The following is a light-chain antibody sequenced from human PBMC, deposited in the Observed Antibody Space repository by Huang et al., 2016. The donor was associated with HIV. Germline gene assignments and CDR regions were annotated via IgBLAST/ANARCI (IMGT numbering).Light chain of an antibody. Sequence: EIVMTQSPAILSVSPGGRATLSCRASQSVSGNLAWYQQQPGPAPRLLIYYASTRATGIPARFSGSGSGTEFTLTINSLQSEDFAVYYCQQYENWPRTFGQGTKVEIK. CDR3: QQYENWPRT. CDR1: QSVSGN. J-gene: IGKJ1*01. CDR2: YAS. V-gene: IGKV3-15*01.